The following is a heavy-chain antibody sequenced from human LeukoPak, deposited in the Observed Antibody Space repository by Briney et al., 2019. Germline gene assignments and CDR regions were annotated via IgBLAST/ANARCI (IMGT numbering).Heavy chain of an antibody. CDR3: ARVYYYGSGSYLEY. D-gene: IGHD3-10*01. J-gene: IGHJ4*02. Sequence: SETLSLTCAVYGGSFSGYYWSWIRQPPGEGLEWIGEVNHSGSTNYNPSLKSRVTISVDTSKNQFSLKLSSVTAADTAVYYCARVYYYGSGSYLEYWGQGTLVTVSS. V-gene: IGHV4-34*01. CDR2: VNHSGST. CDR1: GGSFSGYY.